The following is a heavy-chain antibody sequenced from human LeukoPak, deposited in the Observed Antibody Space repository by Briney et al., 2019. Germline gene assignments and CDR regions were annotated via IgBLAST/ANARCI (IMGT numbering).Heavy chain of an antibody. CDR3: ARGQIPYGDYVSYFQH. D-gene: IGHD4-17*01. CDR2: INHRGRT. V-gene: IGHV4-34*01. CDR1: GGSFSGYY. J-gene: IGHJ1*01. Sequence: SETLSLTCAVYGGSFSGYYWSWIRQPPGKGVEWLGEINHRGRTNYNTSLKSRVTIPVETSKKQSSFTSDSATAAGKAVYYCARGQIPYGDYVSYFQHWGQGTLVTVSS.